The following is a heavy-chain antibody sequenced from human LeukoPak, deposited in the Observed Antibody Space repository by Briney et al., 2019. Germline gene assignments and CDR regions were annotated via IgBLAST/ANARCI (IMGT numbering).Heavy chain of an antibody. V-gene: IGHV4-34*01. CDR3: ARMGRGGAAAGPLTFYPYYYLDV. D-gene: IGHD6-13*01. CDR1: GGSFSGYY. Sequence: SETLSLTCAVYGGSFSGYYWSWIRQPPGKGLEWIGEINHSGSTDYNPSLKSRVTISVDTSKNQFSLKLSSVTAADTAVYYCARMGRGGAAAGPLTFYPYYYLDVWAKGPRSPSP. CDR2: INHSGST. J-gene: IGHJ6*03.